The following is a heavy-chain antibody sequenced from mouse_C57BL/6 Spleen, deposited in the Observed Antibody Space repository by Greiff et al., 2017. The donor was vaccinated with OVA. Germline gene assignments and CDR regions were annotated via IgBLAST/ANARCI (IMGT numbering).Heavy chain of an antibody. CDR1: GFNIKDYY. J-gene: IGHJ2*01. CDR2: IDPEDGET. V-gene: IGHV14-2*01. CDR3: ASRPSSHYYSNYG. Sequence: VQLQQSGAELVKPGASVKLSCTASGFNIKDYYMHWVKQRTEPGLEWIGRIDPEDGETKYAPKFQGKATITADTSSNTAYLQLSSLTSEDTAVYYCASRPSSHYYSNYGWGQGTTLTVSS. D-gene: IGHD2-5*01.